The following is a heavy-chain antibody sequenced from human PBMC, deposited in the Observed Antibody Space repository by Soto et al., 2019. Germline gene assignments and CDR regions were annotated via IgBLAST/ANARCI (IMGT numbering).Heavy chain of an antibody. D-gene: IGHD1-26*01. J-gene: IGHJ4*02. CDR1: GFTFSSYA. CDR3: ARGGSGSDYDY. V-gene: IGHV3-23*01. CDR2: ISGSGGST. Sequence: EVQLLESGGGLVQPGGSLRLSCAASGFTFSSYAMRWVRQAPGKGLEWVSAISGSGGSTYYADSVKGRCTISRDNSTSKLYLQMSSRRAEDPAVCYCARGGSGSDYDYWGQGNGVTVSS.